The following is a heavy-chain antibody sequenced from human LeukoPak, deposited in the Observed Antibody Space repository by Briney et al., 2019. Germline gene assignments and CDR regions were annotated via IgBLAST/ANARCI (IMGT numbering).Heavy chain of an antibody. CDR3: ATSQVDIVAFDY. J-gene: IGHJ4*02. D-gene: IGHD5-12*01. V-gene: IGHV1-8*01. CDR2: MNPNSGNT. Sequence: ASVKVSCKASGYTFTSYDINWVRQATGQGLEWMGWMNPNSGNTGYAQKFQGRVTMTRNTSISTAYMELSSLRSEDTAVYYCATSQVDIVAFDYWGQGTLVTVSS. CDR1: GYTFTSYD.